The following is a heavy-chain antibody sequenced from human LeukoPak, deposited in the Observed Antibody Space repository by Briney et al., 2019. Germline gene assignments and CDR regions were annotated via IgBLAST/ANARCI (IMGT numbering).Heavy chain of an antibody. CDR3: ARDWSDCSGGSCYFNWFDP. CDR1: GGSISSYY. D-gene: IGHD2-15*01. Sequence: SETLSLTCTVSGGSISSYYWSWIRQPPEKGLERIGYIYYSGSTNYNPSLKSRVTISVDTSKDQSSLKLSSVTAADTAVYYCARDWSDCSGGSCYFNWFDPWGQGTLVTVSS. V-gene: IGHV4-59*01. J-gene: IGHJ5*02. CDR2: IYYSGST.